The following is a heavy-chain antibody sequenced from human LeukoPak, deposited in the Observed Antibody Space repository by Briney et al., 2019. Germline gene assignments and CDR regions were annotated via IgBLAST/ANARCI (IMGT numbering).Heavy chain of an antibody. CDR2: ISSSGSTI. J-gene: IGHJ4*02. CDR3: ARDLGPPYGDYIDY. CDR1: GFTFSSYE. Sequence: PGGSLRLSCAASGFTFSSYEMNWVRQAPGKGLEWVSYISSSGSTIYYADSVKGRFTISRDNAKNSLYLQMNSLRAEDTAVYYCARDLGPPYGDYIDYWGQGTLVTVSS. D-gene: IGHD4-17*01. V-gene: IGHV3-48*03.